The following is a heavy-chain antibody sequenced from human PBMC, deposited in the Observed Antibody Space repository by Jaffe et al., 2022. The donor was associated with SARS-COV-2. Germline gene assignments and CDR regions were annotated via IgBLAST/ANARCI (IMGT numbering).Heavy chain of an antibody. CDR3: AKDLTPAAIVVVVAFDY. D-gene: IGHD2-15*01. V-gene: IGHV3-23*01. Sequence: EVQLLESGGGLVQPGGSLRLSCAASGFTFSSYAMSWVRQAPGKGLEWVSAISGSGGSTYYADSVKGRFTISRDNSKNTLYLQMNSLRAEDTAVYYCAKDLTPAAIVVVVAFDYWGQGTLVTVSS. CDR1: GFTFSSYA. J-gene: IGHJ4*02. CDR2: ISGSGGST.